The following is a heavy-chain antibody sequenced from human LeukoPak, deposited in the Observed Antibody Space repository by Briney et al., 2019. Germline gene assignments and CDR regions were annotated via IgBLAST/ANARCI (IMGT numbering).Heavy chain of an antibody. Sequence: ASVKVSCKASGGTFSSYAISWVRQAPGQGLEWMGWISAYNGNTNYAQKLQGRVTMTTDTSTSTAYMELRSLRSDDTAVYYCARGDSGIVATPAFDIWGQGTMVTVSS. CDR3: ARGDSGIVATPAFDI. CDR2: ISAYNGNT. D-gene: IGHD5-12*01. CDR1: GGTFSSYA. V-gene: IGHV1-18*01. J-gene: IGHJ3*02.